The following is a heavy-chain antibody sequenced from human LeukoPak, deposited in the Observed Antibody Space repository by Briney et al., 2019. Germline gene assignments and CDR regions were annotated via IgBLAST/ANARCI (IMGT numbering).Heavy chain of an antibody. CDR1: GFTFSSYG. V-gene: IGHV3-30*18. J-gene: IGHJ4*02. Sequence: PGGSLRLSCAASGFTFSSYGMHWVRQAPGKGLEWVAVISFGVTNKYYADSVKGRFTISRDNSKNSLYLQMNSLRAEDTALYYCAKAHSSGWYYFDYWGQGTLVTVSS. CDR3: AKAHSSGWYYFDY. CDR2: ISFGVTNK. D-gene: IGHD6-19*01.